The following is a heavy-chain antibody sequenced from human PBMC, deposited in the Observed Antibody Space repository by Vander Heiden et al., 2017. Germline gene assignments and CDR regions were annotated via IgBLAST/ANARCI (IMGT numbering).Heavy chain of an antibody. V-gene: IGHV1-69*01. CDR3: ATPKGYYYDSSGYELDY. J-gene: IGHJ4*02. Sequence: MGGIIPIFGTANYAQKFQGRVTITADESTSTAYMELRSLRSEDTAVYYCATPKGYYYDSSGYELDYWGQGTLVTVSS. CDR2: IIPIFGTA. D-gene: IGHD3-22*01.